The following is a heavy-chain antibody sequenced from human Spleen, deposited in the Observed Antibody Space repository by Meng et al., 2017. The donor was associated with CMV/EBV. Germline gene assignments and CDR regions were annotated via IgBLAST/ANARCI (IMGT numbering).Heavy chain of an antibody. Sequence: ASVKVSCKASGYIFIGYHMHWVRQAPGQGLEWMGWISAYNGNTNYAQKLQGRVTMTTDTSTSTAYMELRSLRSDDTAVYYCARGYLTYYYDSSGYYLGDYWGQGTLVTVSS. CDR3: ARGYLTYYYDSSGYYLGDY. V-gene: IGHV1-18*04. CDR1: GYIFIGYH. CDR2: ISAYNGNT. J-gene: IGHJ4*02. D-gene: IGHD3-22*01.